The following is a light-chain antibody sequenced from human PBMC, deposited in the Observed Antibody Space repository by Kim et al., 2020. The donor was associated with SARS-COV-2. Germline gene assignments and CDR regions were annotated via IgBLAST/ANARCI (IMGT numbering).Light chain of an antibody. CDR3: HHSGSTSNT. CDR2: ATS. V-gene: IGKV3-20*01. CDR1: QAISSRS. J-gene: IGKJ2*01. Sequence: LSSGERASLACRTSQAISSRSLAWYQHKPGQAPRLLISATSTRATGIPDRFSGSGSGTDFTLTITRLEPEDFAAYYCHHSGSTSNTFGPGTKLEI.